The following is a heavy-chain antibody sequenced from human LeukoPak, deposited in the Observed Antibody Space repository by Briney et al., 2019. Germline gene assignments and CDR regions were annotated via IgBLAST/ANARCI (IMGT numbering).Heavy chain of an antibody. Sequence: SETLSLTCTVSGGSISSSGYYWGWVRQPPGKGLECIGIMSYSGSTYYNPSLKSRVTMSVDTSKNHFSLKLSSVTAADTAVYYCARQIYYDRSGYFYFNWGQGTLVTVSS. CDR1: GGSISSSGYY. V-gene: IGHV4-39*01. J-gene: IGHJ4*02. CDR2: MSYSGST. CDR3: ARQIYYDRSGYFYFN. D-gene: IGHD3-22*01.